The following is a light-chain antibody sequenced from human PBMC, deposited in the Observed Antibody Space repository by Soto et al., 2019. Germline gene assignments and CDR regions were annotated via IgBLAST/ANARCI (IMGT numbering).Light chain of an antibody. CDR1: QSVSTY. V-gene: IGKV3-11*01. CDR3: LQRTNWPLT. CDR2: DAS. J-gene: IGKJ4*01. Sequence: EIVLTQSAATLSLSAGERATLSCRASQSVSTYLAWYQQKTGQAPRLLIYDASNRATGIPARFSGSGYGTDFNLTISSLETEDFAVYYCLQRTNWPLTFGGGTKVDIK.